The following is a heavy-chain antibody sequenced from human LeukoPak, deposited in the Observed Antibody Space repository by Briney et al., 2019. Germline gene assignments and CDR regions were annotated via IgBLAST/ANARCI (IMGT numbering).Heavy chain of an antibody. CDR3: ARRGVTYVPYVYYYYGMDV. CDR2: INHSGST. J-gene: IGHJ6*02. V-gene: IGHV4-39*07. CDR1: GGSISSSSYY. Sequence: PSETLSLTCTVSGGSISSSSYYWSWIRQPPGKGLEWIGEINHSGSTNYNPSLKSRVTISVDTSKNQFSLKLSSVTAADTAVYYCARRGVTYVPYVYYYYGMDVWGQGTTVTVSS. D-gene: IGHD2-21*02.